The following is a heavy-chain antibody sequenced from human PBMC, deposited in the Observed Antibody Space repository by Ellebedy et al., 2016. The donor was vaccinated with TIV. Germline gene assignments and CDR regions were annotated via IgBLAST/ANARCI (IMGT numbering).Heavy chain of an antibody. CDR2: IKQDGSEK. Sequence: GESLKISCAASGFTFSNYWMSRVRQAPGKGLEWVANIKQDGSEKYYVDSVKGRFSISRDNAKKSMYLQMNSLTDEDTAVYFCARDQWLGRAYYFDSWGQGTLVTVSS. CDR1: GFTFSNYW. D-gene: IGHD6-19*01. J-gene: IGHJ4*02. CDR3: ARDQWLGRAYYFDS. V-gene: IGHV3-7*01.